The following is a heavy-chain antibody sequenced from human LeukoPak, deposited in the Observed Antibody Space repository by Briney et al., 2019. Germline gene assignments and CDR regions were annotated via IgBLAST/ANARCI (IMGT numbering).Heavy chain of an antibody. CDR2: IMPLFGTA. CDR3: ARDVHGDYGSGWFDP. V-gene: IGHV1-69*05. J-gene: IGHJ5*02. CDR1: GGTFNNSA. Sequence: SVKVSCKTSGGTFNNSAISWVRQAPGQGLEWLGGIMPLFGTAGYAQKSQGRVTITKDDSTRTVYLELTSLTSDDTAVYYCARDVHGDYGSGWFDPWGQGTLVSVSS. D-gene: IGHD4-17*01.